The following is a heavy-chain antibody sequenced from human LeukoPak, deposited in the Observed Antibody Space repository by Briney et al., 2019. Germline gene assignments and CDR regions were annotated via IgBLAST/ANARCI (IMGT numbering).Heavy chain of an antibody. CDR3: AKERGGYSGMGDAFDI. V-gene: IGHV3-23*01. D-gene: IGHD5-12*01. J-gene: IGHJ3*02. CDR2: ISGSGGST. Sequence: PGGSLRLSCAASGFTFSSYAMSWVRQAPGKGLEWVSGISGSGGSTYYADSVKGRFTISRDNSKNTLYMQTNSLRAEDTAVYYCAKERGGYSGMGDAFDIWGRGTKVTVPS. CDR1: GFTFSSYA.